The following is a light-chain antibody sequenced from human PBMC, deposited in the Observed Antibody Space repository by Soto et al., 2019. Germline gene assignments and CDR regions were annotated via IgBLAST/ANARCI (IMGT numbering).Light chain of an antibody. CDR3: QCYDSSLSGHVV. J-gene: IGLJ2*01. Sequence: QPVLTQPPSVSGAPGQRVTISCTGSSSNIGAGYDVHWYQQLPGTAPKLLIYGNSNRPSGVPDRFSGSKSGTSAALAITGLQAEDEADYYCQCYDSSLSGHVVFGGGTKLTVL. CDR2: GNS. V-gene: IGLV1-40*01. CDR1: SSNIGAGYD.